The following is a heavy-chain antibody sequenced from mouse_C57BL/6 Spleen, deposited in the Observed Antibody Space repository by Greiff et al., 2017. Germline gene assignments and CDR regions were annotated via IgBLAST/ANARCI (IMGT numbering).Heavy chain of an antibody. J-gene: IGHJ1*03. D-gene: IGHD4-1*01. Sequence: EVKLQQSGPELVKPGASVKISCKASGYTFTDYYMNWVKQSHGKSLEWIGDINPNNGGTSYNQKFKGKATLTVDKSSSTAYMELRSLTSEDSAVYYCARRGGLGRGWYFDVWGTGTTVTVSS. CDR3: ARRGGLGRGWYFDV. CDR1: GYTFTDYY. CDR2: INPNNGGT. V-gene: IGHV1-26*01.